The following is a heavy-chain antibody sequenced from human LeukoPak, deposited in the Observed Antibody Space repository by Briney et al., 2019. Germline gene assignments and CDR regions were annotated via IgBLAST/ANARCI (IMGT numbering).Heavy chain of an antibody. V-gene: IGHV4-34*01. D-gene: IGHD3-22*01. Sequence: SETLSLTCAVYGGSFSGYYWSWIRQPPGKGLEWIGEINHSGSTNYNPSLKSRVTISVDTSKSQFSLKLSSVTAADTAVYYCARGRGYYDSSGYYYRPLFDYWGQGTLVTVSS. CDR2: INHSGST. CDR3: ARGRGYYDSSGYYYRPLFDY. CDR1: GGSFSGYY. J-gene: IGHJ4*02.